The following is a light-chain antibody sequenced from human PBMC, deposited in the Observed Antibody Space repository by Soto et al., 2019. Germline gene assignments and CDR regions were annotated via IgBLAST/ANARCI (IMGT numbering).Light chain of an antibody. CDR1: SSDAGGYNY. Sequence: QSALTQPPSASGSPGQSVTISCTGTSSDAGGYNYVSWYQQYPGRAPKLMIYEVTKRPSGVPDRFSGSKSGNTASLTVSGIQAEDEADYYCSSYAASNNFYFVFGGGTKVTVL. J-gene: IGLJ3*02. CDR3: SSYAASNNFYFV. V-gene: IGLV2-8*01. CDR2: EVT.